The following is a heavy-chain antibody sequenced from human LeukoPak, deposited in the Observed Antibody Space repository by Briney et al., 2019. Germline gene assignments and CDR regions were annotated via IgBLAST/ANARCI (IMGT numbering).Heavy chain of an antibody. CDR1: GYFFSSYG. CDR2: ISAYDGNT. CDR3: ARIAEQHLQYYFDY. J-gene: IGHJ4*02. D-gene: IGHD6-13*01. Sequence: GASVKVSCKASGYFFSSYGFSWVRQAPGQGLEWMGWISAYDGNTNYAQKIQGRVTMATDTSTSTAYMELRSLRFDDSAVYFCARIAEQHLQYYFDYWGQGTLVTVSS. V-gene: IGHV1-18*01.